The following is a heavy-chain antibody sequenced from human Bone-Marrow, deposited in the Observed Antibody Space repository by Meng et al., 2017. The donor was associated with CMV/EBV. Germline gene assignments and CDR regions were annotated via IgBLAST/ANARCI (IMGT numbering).Heavy chain of an antibody. Sequence: SETLSLTCTVSGGSTSSYYWSWIRQPPGKGLEWIGYTYYSVSTDYNPTLKSRVTISVDTPKIQFSLKLSSVTAADTAVYYCPRVKGMLTGTLDYWGQGTVVTVSS. CDR1: GGSTSSYY. J-gene: IGHJ4*02. CDR3: PRVKGMLTGTLDY. V-gene: IGHV4-59*01. D-gene: IGHD3-9*01. CDR2: TYYSVST.